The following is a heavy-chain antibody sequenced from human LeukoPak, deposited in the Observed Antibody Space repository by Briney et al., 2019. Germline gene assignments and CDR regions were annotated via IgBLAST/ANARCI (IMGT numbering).Heavy chain of an antibody. CDR1: GFTFSSYA. CDR2: ISYDGSNK. D-gene: IGHD1-26*01. J-gene: IGHJ6*02. Sequence: GGSLRLSCAASGFTFSSYAMHRVRQAPGKGLEWVAVISYDGSNKYYADSVKGRFTISRDNSKNTLYLQMNSLRAEDTAVYYCARDLPSPPSGYYGMDVWGQGTTVTVSS. V-gene: IGHV3-30-3*01. CDR3: ARDLPSPPSGYYGMDV.